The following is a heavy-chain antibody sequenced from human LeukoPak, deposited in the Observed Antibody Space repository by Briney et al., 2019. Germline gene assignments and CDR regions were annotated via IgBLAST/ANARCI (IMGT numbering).Heavy chain of an antibody. D-gene: IGHD1-7*01. Sequence: GASLKVSCKASGYTFTDYGFNWVRHAPGQGLEWIGWISPLNYKTKDAQKVQGRLTMTTDSSTSTAYMELRNLRPDDTAVYYCARGDWNYVSGGYSLDYWGQGTLVTVSS. V-gene: IGHV1-18*01. J-gene: IGHJ4*02. CDR2: ISPLNYKT. CDR3: ARGDWNYVSGGYSLDY. CDR1: GYTFTDYG.